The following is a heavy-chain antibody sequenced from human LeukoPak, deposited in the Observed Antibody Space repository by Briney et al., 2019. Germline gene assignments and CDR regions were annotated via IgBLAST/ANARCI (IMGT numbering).Heavy chain of an antibody. Sequence: GASVKVSCKASGYSFTGYSMQWVRQAPGQGLEWMGWINPNSGDTNYAQKFQGRVTMTRDTSISTAYMELSRLRSDDAAVYYCARRFYYAVDVWGQGTTVTVSS. CDR1: GYSFTGYS. D-gene: IGHD3-16*01. V-gene: IGHV1-2*02. CDR2: INPNSGDT. J-gene: IGHJ6*02. CDR3: ARRFYYAVDV.